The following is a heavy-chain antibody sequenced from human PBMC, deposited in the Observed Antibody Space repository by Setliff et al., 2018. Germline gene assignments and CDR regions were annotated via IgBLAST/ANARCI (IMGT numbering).Heavy chain of an antibody. V-gene: IGHV4-39*07. D-gene: IGHD3-10*01. CDR3: ARGGGYYLDL. CDR1: GDSISIRGHY. J-gene: IGHJ4*02. CDR2: VYYGAGT. Sequence: SETLSLTCSVSGDSISIRGHYLGWIRQPPGQGLEWIGSVYYGAGTYYNPSLESRVTISIDASKNQFSLKLDSVTAADTAVYYCARGGGYYLDLWGQGRLVTVSS.